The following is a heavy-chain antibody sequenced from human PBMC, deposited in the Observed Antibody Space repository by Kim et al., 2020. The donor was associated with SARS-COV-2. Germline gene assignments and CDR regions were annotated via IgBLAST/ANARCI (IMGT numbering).Heavy chain of an antibody. J-gene: IGHJ4*02. CDR2: IYYSGST. CDR3: ASRDGYNLGTVQIDY. V-gene: IGHV4-39*07. Sequence: SETLSLTCTVSGGSISSSSYYWGWIRQPPGKGLEWIGSIYYSGSTYYNPSLKSRVTISVDTSKNQFSLKLSSVTAADTAVYYCASRDGYNLGTVQIDYWGQGTLVTVSS. CDR1: GGSISSSSYY. D-gene: IGHD5-12*01.